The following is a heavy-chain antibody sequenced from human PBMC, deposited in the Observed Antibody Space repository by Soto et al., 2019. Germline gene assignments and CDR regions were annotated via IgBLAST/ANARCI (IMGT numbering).Heavy chain of an antibody. CDR2: IYEYGRT. CDR1: GASIGDTYW. Sequence: QVQLQESGPGLAKSSGTLSLTCAVSGASIGDTYWWSWVRQPPGKGLEWIGEIYEYGRTNYSASLKSRVTISVDKSKNQFSLQLRSLTAADTAVYYCARNSFSTSSYNFLDPWGQGALVTVSS. J-gene: IGHJ5*02. CDR3: ARNSFSTSSYNFLDP. D-gene: IGHD6-6*01. V-gene: IGHV4-4*02.